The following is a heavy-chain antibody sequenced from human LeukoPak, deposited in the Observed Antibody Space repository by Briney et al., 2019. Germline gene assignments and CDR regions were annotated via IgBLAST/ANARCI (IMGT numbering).Heavy chain of an antibody. V-gene: IGHV1-46*01. D-gene: IGHD3-10*01. Sequence: ASVKVSCKASGDTFTYYYIHWVRQAPGQGLEWMGIINPGGGGTTYAQKFQGRVTLTRDTSASTVFMELTSLRSEDTALYYCARSPYTSGSLFYLDFWGQGTLVTVSS. CDR1: GDTFTYYY. CDR2: INPGGGGT. J-gene: IGHJ4*02. CDR3: ARSPYTSGSLFYLDF.